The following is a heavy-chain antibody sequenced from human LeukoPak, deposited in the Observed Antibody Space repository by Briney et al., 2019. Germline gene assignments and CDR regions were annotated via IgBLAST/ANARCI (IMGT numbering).Heavy chain of an antibody. Sequence: GGSLRLSCAASGFTFSSYAMSWVRQAPGKGLEWVSGLSSSGDSTYYADSVKGRFTISRDNSKNALYLQMNSLRAEDTAVYYCAKGGKWDVTPFDYWGQGTLVTVSS. CDR3: AKGGKWDVTPFDY. J-gene: IGHJ4*02. CDR1: GFTFSSYA. D-gene: IGHD1-26*01. V-gene: IGHV3-23*01. CDR2: LSSSGDST.